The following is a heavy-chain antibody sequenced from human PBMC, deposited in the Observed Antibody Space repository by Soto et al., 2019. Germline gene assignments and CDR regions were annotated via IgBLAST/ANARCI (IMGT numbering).Heavy chain of an antibody. CDR2: IVVGSGNT. V-gene: IGHV1-58*01. J-gene: IGHJ4*02. Sequence: SVKVSCKASGFTFTISAVQWVRQARGQRLEWIGWIVVGSGNTNYTQKFQERVTITRDMSTSTAYMELSSLRSEDTAVYYCAGLAVAGTDYWGQGTLVTVSS. CDR1: GFTFTISA. CDR3: AGLAVAGTDY. D-gene: IGHD6-19*01.